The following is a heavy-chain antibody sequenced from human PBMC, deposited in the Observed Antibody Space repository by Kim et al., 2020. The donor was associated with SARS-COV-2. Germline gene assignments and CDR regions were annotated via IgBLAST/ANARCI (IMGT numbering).Heavy chain of an antibody. J-gene: IGHJ4*02. CDR3: ARAQCTTTDCYRSY. Sequence: ASVKVSCKTSGYAFSAFGMNWVRQAPGQGLEWMGWINTNTGNPTYAQGFTGRFVFSLETSLTTAYLQISSLKAADSAVYYCARAQCTTTDCYRSYWGQGT. CDR1: GYAFSAFG. V-gene: IGHV7-4-1*02. D-gene: IGHD2-2*02. CDR2: INTNTGNP.